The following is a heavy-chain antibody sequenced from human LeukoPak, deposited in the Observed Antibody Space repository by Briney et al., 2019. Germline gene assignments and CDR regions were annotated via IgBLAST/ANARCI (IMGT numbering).Heavy chain of an antibody. CDR3: ARSDGSGSQHDAFDI. Sequence: TGGSLRLSCAASGFTFSNHSMNWVRQAPGKGLEWVSCISSSSSYIYYADSVKGRFTISRDNAKNSLYLQMNSLRVEDTAVYYCARSDGSGSQHDAFDIWGQGTMVTVSS. J-gene: IGHJ3*02. CDR1: GFTFSNHS. CDR2: ISSSSSYI. D-gene: IGHD3-10*01. V-gene: IGHV3-21*01.